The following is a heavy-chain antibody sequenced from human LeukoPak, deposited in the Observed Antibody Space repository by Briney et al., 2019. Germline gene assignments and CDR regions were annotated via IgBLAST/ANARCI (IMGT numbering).Heavy chain of an antibody. CDR3: ARDRYPVGTSDY. CDR2: ISSSSSYI. CDR1: GFAFSSYW. V-gene: IGHV3-21*01. D-gene: IGHD2-2*01. J-gene: IGHJ4*02. Sequence: PGGSLRLSCAASGFAFSSYWMSWVRQAPGKGLEWVSSISSSSSYIYYADSVKGRFTISRDNAKNSLYLQMNSLRAEDTAVYYCARDRYPVGTSDYWGQGTLVTVSS.